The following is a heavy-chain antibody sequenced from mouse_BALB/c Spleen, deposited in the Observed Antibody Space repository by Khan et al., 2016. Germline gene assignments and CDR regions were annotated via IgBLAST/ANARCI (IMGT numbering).Heavy chain of an antibody. J-gene: IGHJ2*01. V-gene: IGHV1-4*01. CDR3: ARYSTTVVAPLDD. Sequence: QVQLKQSGAELARPGASVKMSCKASGYSFTSYTMHWVKQRPGQGLEWLGLINPSSSYTNYNQNFKDKATLTADKSSSTAYMQLSSLTSEDSAVYFGARYSTTVVAPLDDWGQGTTLTVSS. CDR1: GYSFTSYT. CDR2: INPSSSYT. D-gene: IGHD1-1*01.